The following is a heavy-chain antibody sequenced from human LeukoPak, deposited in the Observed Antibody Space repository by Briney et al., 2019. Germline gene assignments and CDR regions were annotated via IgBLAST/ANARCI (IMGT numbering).Heavy chain of an antibody. CDR2: INTDGSTS. V-gene: IGHV3-74*01. D-gene: IGHD6-6*01. J-gene: IGHJ4*02. CDR3: ARSWTEFSSSETDY. CDR1: GFTLSSYW. Sequence: SGGSLRLSCAASGFTLSSYWMHWVRQAPGKGLVWVSRINTDGSTSTYADSVRGRFTISRDNGKNTLYLQMNSLRAEDTAVYYCARSWTEFSSSETDYWGQGTLVTVSS.